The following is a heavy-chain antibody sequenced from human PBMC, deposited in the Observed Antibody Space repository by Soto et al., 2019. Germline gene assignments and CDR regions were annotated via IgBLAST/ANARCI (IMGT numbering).Heavy chain of an antibody. CDR1: GFTFSNYG. J-gene: IGHJ3*02. CDR3: ARGAYYYDSSGYSRGSGAFDI. CDR2: IWYDGSNK. V-gene: IGHV3-33*01. Sequence: GGSLRLSCAASGFTFSNYGMHWVRQAPGKGLEWVAVIWYDGSNKYYADSVKGRFTISRDNSKNTLYLQMNSLRAEDTAAYYCARGAYYYDSSGYSRGSGAFDIWGQGTMVTVSS. D-gene: IGHD3-22*01.